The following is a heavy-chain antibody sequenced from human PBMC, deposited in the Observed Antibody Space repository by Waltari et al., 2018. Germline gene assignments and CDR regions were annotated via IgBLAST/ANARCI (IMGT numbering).Heavy chain of an antibody. Sequence: EVQLVQSGAEVKKPGATVKISCKVSGYTFTDYYMHWVQQAPGKGLEWMGRVDTDDGERIYADKFQGRDTITADASTDTADIDLSSLRSEDTAVDYCAKLPGYSNRRNMDVWGKGTTVTISS. CDR3: AKLPGYSNRRNMDV. J-gene: IGHJ6*03. CDR2: VDTDDGER. V-gene: IGHV1-69-2*01. CDR1: GYTFTDYY. D-gene: IGHD6-13*01.